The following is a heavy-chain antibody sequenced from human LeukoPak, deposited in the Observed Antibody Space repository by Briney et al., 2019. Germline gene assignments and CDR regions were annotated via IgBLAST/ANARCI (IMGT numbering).Heavy chain of an antibody. CDR3: AREYGGCSSTSCYYDY. V-gene: IGHV4-34*01. Sequence: SETLSLTCAVYGGSFSGYYWSWIRQPPGKGLEWVGEINHSGSTNYNPSLKSQVTISVDTSKNQFSLKLSSVTAADTAVYYCAREYGGCSSTSCYYDYWGQGTLVTVSS. CDR1: GGSFSGYY. J-gene: IGHJ4*02. CDR2: INHSGST. D-gene: IGHD2-2*01.